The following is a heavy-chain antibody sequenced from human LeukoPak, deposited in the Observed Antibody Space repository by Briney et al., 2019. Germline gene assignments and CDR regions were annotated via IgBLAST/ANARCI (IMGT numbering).Heavy chain of an antibody. V-gene: IGHV1-69*02. D-gene: IGHD6-19*01. Sequence: SVKVSRKASGGTFSSYTISWVRQAPGQGLEWMGRIIPILGIANYAQKFQGRVTITADKSTSTAYMELSSLRSEDTAVYYCARGRYSSGWYYFDYWGQGTLVTVSS. CDR2: IIPILGIA. CDR1: GGTFSSYT. J-gene: IGHJ4*02. CDR3: ARGRYSSGWYYFDY.